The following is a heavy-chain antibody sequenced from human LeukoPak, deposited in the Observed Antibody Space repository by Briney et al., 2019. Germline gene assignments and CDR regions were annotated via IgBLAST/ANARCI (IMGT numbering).Heavy chain of an antibody. CDR3: LTIVETPIDAFDI. J-gene: IGHJ3*02. CDR1: GFTFSSYW. CDR2: INPDDKST. Sequence: PGGSLRLSCAASGFTFSSYWMSWVRQPPGRGLVWLARINPDDKSTSYADSVKGRFTISIDDAKETLFLQMNSLTAEDTAVYYCLTIVETPIDAFDIWGQGAMVTVSS. D-gene: IGHD4-23*01. V-gene: IGHV3-74*01.